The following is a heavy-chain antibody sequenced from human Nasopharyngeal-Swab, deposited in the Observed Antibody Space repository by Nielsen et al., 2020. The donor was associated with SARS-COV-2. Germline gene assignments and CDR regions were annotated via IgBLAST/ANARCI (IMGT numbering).Heavy chain of an antibody. Sequence: GESLKISCAASGFSFGSYAMTWVRLAPGKGPEWVSSISTSGDDTYYADPVKGRFTISRDNSKKTLDLQMNGLRAEDTAVYYCAKVWGSFYRFPRYYFEHWGQGTLVSVSS. D-gene: IGHD3-16*01. CDR2: ISTSGDDT. J-gene: IGHJ4*02. V-gene: IGHV3-23*01. CDR3: AKVWGSFYRFPRYYFEH. CDR1: GFSFGSYA.